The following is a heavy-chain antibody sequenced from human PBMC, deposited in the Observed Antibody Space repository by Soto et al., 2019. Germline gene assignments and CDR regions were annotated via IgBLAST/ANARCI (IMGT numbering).Heavy chain of an antibody. D-gene: IGHD3-22*01. CDR3: ATGTYYYDSSGYYQFDY. CDR2: FDPEDGET. CDR1: GYTLTELS. V-gene: IGHV1-24*01. J-gene: IGHJ4*02. Sequence: ASVKVSCKVSGYTLTELSMHWVRQAPGKGLEWMGGFDPEDGETIYAQKFQGRVTMTEDTSTDTAYMELSSLRSEDTAVYYCATGTYYYDSSGYYQFDYWGQGTLVTVSS.